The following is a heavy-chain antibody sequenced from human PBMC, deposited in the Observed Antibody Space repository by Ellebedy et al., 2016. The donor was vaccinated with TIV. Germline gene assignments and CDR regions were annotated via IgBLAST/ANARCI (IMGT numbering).Heavy chain of an antibody. J-gene: IGHJ5*02. D-gene: IGHD1-1*01. V-gene: IGHV4-39*07. Sequence: SETLSLTCTVSGGSISSPSYYWGWIRQPPGKGLEWIGSMYYSGSTYYKPSLKSRVTISVDTSRNQFSLKLSSVTAADTAVYYCARGARGLRYFDLWGQGTLVTVSS. CDR3: ARGARGLRYFDL. CDR1: GGSISSPSYY. CDR2: MYYSGST.